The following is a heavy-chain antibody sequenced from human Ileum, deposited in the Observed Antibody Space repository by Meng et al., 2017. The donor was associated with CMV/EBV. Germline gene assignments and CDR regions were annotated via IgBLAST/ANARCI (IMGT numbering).Heavy chain of an antibody. D-gene: IGHD3-9*01. Sequence: EVQLLESGGGLVQPWGSLRVSWAASGVTFSDAAMSWIRQAPGKVLQWVSAVSGDGGSAVYADFMKDRFTISRDNSKNTVYLHMNSLRAEDTAVYYCVGLLTGYNSHHWGQGTLVTVSS. CDR2: VSGDGGSA. V-gene: IGHV3-23*01. CDR3: VGLLTGYNSHH. CDR1: GVTFSDAA. J-gene: IGHJ5*02.